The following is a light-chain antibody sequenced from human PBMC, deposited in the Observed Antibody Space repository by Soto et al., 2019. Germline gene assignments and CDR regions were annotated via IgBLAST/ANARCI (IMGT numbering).Light chain of an antibody. CDR2: NDN. CDR1: SSNIGSNT. V-gene: IGLV1-44*01. CDR3: AAWDDSLNGRV. J-gene: IGLJ2*01. Sequence: QSVLTQQPSASGTPGQRVTISCSGSSSNIGSNTVNWYQQLPGTAPKLLIYNDNQRPSGVPDRFSGSKSGTSASLAISGLQAEDEADYYCAAWDDSLNGRVFGGGTKLTVL.